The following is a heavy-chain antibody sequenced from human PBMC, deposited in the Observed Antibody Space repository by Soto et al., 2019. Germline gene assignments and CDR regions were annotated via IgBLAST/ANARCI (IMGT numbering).Heavy chain of an antibody. CDR3: ERGNQPGGVVVPAAGPFLYYYGMDV. V-gene: IGHV3-21*04. CDR2: ISSSRNDI. Sequence: SLLLSCAASGITFSSDSMNWVRQAPGKWLGWVSSISSSRNDIYYADSEKVRFTISIDNTNDALYLQLKSLRQDDTAVYCCERGNQPGGVVVPAAGPFLYYYGMDVWGQGTTVTVSS. J-gene: IGHJ6*02. D-gene: IGHD2-2*01. CDR1: GITFSSDS.